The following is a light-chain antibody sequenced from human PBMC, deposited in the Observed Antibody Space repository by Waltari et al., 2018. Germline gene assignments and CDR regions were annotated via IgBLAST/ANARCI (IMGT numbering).Light chain of an antibody. J-gene: IGLJ1*01. V-gene: IGLV2-8*01. CDR3: SSYAGGNKFV. CDR2: EVN. CDR1: SSAVGIYNY. Sequence: QSALTQPPSASGSPGQSVTISCTGTSSAVGIYNYVPWYHQYPGKAPKVMIYEVNKRPSGVPDRFSGSKFGNTASLTVSGLQAEDEADYYCSSYAGGNKFVFGTGTKVTVL.